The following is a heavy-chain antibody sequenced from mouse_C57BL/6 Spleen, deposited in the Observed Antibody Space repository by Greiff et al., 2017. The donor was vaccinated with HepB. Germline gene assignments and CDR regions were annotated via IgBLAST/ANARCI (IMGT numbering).Heavy chain of an antibody. J-gene: IGHJ4*01. V-gene: IGHV1-81*01. D-gene: IGHD1-1*01. CDR1: GYTFTSYG. Sequence: VKLQESGAELARPGASVKLSCKASGYTFTSYGISWVKQRTGQGLEWIGEIYPRSGNTYYNEKFKGKATLTADKSSSTAYMELRSLTSEDSAVYFCARECITTVVAVMDYWGQGTSVTVSS. CDR3: ARECITTVVAVMDY. CDR2: IYPRSGNT.